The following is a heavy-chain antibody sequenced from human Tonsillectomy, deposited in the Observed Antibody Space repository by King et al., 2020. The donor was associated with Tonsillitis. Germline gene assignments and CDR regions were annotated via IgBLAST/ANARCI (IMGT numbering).Heavy chain of an antibody. D-gene: IGHD6-13*01. J-gene: IGHJ6*02. CDR1: GFSLSTSGMC. Sequence: TLKESGPALVKPTQTLTLTCTFSGFSLSTSGMCVSWIRQPPGKALEWLARIDWDDDKYYSTSLKTRLTISKDTSKNQVVLTMTNMDPVDTATYYCARFSIAAAGPGGWVAPYYLSLWCPGTPVPVSS. CDR3: ARFSIAAAGPGGWVAPYYLSL. CDR2: IDWDDDK. V-gene: IGHV2-70*11.